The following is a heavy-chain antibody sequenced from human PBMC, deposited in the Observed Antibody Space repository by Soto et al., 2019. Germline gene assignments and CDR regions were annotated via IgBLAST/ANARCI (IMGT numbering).Heavy chain of an antibody. Sequence: QVQLVESGGGVVQPGRSLRLSCAASGFTFNNYAMHWVRQAPGKGLEWVALISYDGSSKYYADSVKGRFTISRDNSKNSLYIQMNSLRTEDTAVYYCARDGGMTTVTISFYYEMDVWGQGTTVTVSS. CDR1: GFTFNNYA. V-gene: IGHV3-30-3*01. J-gene: IGHJ6*02. CDR2: ISYDGSSK. D-gene: IGHD4-17*01. CDR3: ARDGGMTTVTISFYYEMDV.